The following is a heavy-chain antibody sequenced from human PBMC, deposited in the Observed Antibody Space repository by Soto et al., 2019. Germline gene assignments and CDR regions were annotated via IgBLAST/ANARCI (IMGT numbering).Heavy chain of an antibody. CDR1: GYTFTGYY. V-gene: IGHV1-2*04. D-gene: IGHD4-17*01. CDR2: INPNSGGT. CDR3: ARAGWGKAVTSTGMDV. Sequence: GASVKVSCKASGYTFTGYYMHWVRQAPGQGLEWMGWINPNSGGTNYAQKFQGWVTMTRDTSISTAYMELSRLRSDDTAVYYCARAGWGKAVTSTGMDVWGQGTTVTVSS. J-gene: IGHJ6*02.